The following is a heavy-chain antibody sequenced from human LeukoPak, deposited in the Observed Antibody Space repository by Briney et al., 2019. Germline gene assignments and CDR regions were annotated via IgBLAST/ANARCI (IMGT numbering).Heavy chain of an antibody. V-gene: IGHV4-34*01. Sequence: PSETLSLTCAVYGGSFSGYYWSWIRQPPGKGLEWIGEINHSGGTNYNPSLKSRVTISVDPSKNQFSLKLSSVTAADTAVYYCARGFRGGYDSWGQGTLVTVSS. CDR3: ARGFRGGYDS. J-gene: IGHJ5*02. D-gene: IGHD5-12*01. CDR2: INHSGGT. CDR1: GGSFSGYY.